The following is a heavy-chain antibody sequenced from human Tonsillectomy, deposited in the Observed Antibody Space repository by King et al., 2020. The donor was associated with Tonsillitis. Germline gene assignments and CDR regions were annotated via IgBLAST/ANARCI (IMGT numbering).Heavy chain of an antibody. J-gene: IGHJ4*02. D-gene: IGHD6-13*01. CDR1: GGSISSYY. CDR2: MYYSGST. CDR3: ARSYSSSSNYFDY. Sequence: QLQESGPGLVKPSETLSLTCTVSGGSISSYYWSWIRQPPGKGLEWIGYMYYSGSTNYNPSLKSRVTISVDTSKNQFSLKLSSVTAADTAVYYCARSYSSSSNYFDYWGQGTLVTVSS. V-gene: IGHV4-59*08.